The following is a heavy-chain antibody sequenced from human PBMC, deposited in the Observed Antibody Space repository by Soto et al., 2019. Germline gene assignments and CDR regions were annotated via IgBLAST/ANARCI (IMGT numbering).Heavy chain of an antibody. V-gene: IGHV4-39*01. J-gene: IGHJ6*03. Sequence: NPSETLSLTCSVSGASISSFSFYWGWIRQPPGMLLEWIGSIYHSGSSNSGATYYNPSLKSRVTVSVDASENKFSLKLSSVTAADTAVYYCARMGLPGFSDMYVRGKGDTLTVSS. CDR3: ARMGLPGFSDMYV. CDR2: IYHSGSSNSGAT. CDR1: GASISSFSFY. D-gene: IGHD5-18*01.